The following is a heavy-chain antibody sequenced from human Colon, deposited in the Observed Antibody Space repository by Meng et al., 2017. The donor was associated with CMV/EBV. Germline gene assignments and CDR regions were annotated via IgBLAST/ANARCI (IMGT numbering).Heavy chain of an antibody. V-gene: IGHV3-53*01. CDR3: ARDSLIRFAYEDSKYHYYGMDV. CDR1: GFSVSSNY. D-gene: IGHD3-16*01. J-gene: IGHJ6*02. Sequence: ESLSLSCVVSGFSVSSNYMSWVRQAPGQGLEWVSLIYSGGRTYYADSEKGRSTISRDNSKNTVYLQMNSLSAEDTAVDYFARDSLIRFAYEDSKYHYYGMDVWGQGTTVTVSS. CDR2: IYSGGRT.